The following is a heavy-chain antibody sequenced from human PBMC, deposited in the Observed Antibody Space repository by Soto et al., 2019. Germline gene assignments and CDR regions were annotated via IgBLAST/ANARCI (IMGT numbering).Heavy chain of an antibody. CDR2: IKRLSNGGIT. D-gene: IGHD3-16*01. CDR3: ATDWGRD. J-gene: IGHJ4*02. Sequence: EVQLVESGGGLVRPGGSLRLSCAASGFTFSNAWMAWVRQAPGKGLEWVGRIKRLSNGGITEYAAPVKGRFSISRDDSKTTVHLQMDSLKTVVTAVYYCATDWGRDWGQGNLVTVSS. V-gene: IGHV3-15*01. CDR1: GFTFSNAW.